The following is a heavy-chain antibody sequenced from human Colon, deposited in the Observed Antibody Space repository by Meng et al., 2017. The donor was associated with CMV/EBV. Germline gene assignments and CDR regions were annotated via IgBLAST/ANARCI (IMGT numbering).Heavy chain of an antibody. CDR3: AKDNHYYGMDV. Sequence: GGSLRLSCAASGFTFDDYAMHWVRQAPGKGLEWVSGISWNSGGIGYADSVKGRFTISRDNAKNSLYLQLNSLRAEDTALYYCAKDNHYYGMDVWGQGTTVTVSS. J-gene: IGHJ6*02. CDR2: ISWNSGGI. V-gene: IGHV3-9*01. CDR1: GFTFDDYA.